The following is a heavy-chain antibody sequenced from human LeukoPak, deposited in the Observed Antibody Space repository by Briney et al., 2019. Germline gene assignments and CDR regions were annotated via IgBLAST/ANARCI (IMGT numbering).Heavy chain of an antibody. CDR1: GGSISRGGYY. V-gene: IGHV4-31*03. J-gene: IGHJ3*02. Sequence: SQTLSLTCTVSGGSISRGGYYWSWIRQHPGKGLEWVGYIYYSGSTYYNPSLKSRVTISVDTSKNQFSLKLSSVTAADTAVYYCASFSDYALRAADAFDIRGQGTMVTISS. D-gene: IGHD4-17*01. CDR3: ASFSDYALRAADAFDI. CDR2: IYYSGST.